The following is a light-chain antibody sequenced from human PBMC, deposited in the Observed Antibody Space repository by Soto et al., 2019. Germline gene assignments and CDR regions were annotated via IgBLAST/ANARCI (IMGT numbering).Light chain of an antibody. CDR3: QQYSDWPPWT. CDR2: DAY. V-gene: IGKV3-15*01. Sequence: IVMTQSPATLSVSPGERVTLSCRASQGVGSTLAWYRQQPGQAPRLLIYDAYIRATGIAPRFSGGGSGTEFTLTISSLQSEDFAVYFCQQYSDWPPWTFGQGTKVDIK. J-gene: IGKJ1*01. CDR1: QGVGST.